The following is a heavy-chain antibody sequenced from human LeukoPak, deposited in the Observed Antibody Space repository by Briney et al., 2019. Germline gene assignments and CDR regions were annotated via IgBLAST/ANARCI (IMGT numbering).Heavy chain of an antibody. V-gene: IGHV3-21*01. J-gene: IGHJ4*02. D-gene: IGHD1-26*01. CDR2: ISRSSSYI. CDR3: AREVVGASSGDY. CDR1: GFTFSSYS. Sequence: PGGSLRLSCAASGFTFSSYSMNWVRQAPGKGLEWVSSISRSSSYIYYADSVKGRFTTSRDNAKNSLYLQMNSLRAEDTAVYYCAREVVGASSGDYWGQGTLVTVSS.